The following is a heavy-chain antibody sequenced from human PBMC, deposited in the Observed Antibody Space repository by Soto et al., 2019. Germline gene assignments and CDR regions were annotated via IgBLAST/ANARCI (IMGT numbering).Heavy chain of an antibody. V-gene: IGHV1-69*13. CDR2: IIPIFGTA. J-gene: IGHJ1*01. Sequence: SVKVSCKASGGTFSSYAISWVRQAPGQGLEWMGGIIPIFGTANYAQKFQGRVTITADESTSTAYMELSSLRSEDTAVYYCARVGDYYDSSGYFQHWGQGTLVTVS. D-gene: IGHD3-22*01. CDR3: ARVGDYYDSSGYFQH. CDR1: GGTFSSYA.